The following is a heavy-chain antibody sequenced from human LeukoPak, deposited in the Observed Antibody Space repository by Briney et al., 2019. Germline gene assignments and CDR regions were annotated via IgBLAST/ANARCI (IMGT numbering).Heavy chain of an antibody. V-gene: IGHV4-4*07. D-gene: IGHD4-17*01. CDR1: GFTFSSYW. Sequence: ESLRLSCAASGFTFSSYWMSWIRQPAGKGLEWIGRIYTSGSTNYNPSLKSRVTMSVDTSKNQFSLKLSSVTAADTAVYYCARVQLTTVTGYFDYWGQGTLVTVSS. CDR3: ARVQLTTVTGYFDY. CDR2: IYTSGST. J-gene: IGHJ4*02.